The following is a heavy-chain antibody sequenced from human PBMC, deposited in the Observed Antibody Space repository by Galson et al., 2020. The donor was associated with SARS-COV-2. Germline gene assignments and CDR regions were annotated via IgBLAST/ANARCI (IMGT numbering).Heavy chain of an antibody. V-gene: IGHV3-9*01. D-gene: IGHD3-10*01. Sequence: GGSLRLSCAASGFIFGDYAMHWVRQGPGKGLEWVSGITWHSVDIAYADSVKGRFTISRDNAKKSLYLEMNTLRAEDTALYYCVKDARGDYYGMDVWGQGTTVTVSS. CDR2: ITWHSVDI. CDR3: VKDARGDYYGMDV. CDR1: GFIFGDYA. J-gene: IGHJ6*02.